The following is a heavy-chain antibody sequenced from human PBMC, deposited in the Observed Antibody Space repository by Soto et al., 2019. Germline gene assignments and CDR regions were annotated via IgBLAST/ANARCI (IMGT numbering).Heavy chain of an antibody. Sequence: QVQLVESGGGVVQPGRSLRLSCAASGFTFSSYAVHWVRQAPGKGLEWVAVISYDGTNKYYADSVKGRFTISRDNSNNTLYLQMNSLRAEVTAVYYCARVRGYSGYDGFDYWGQGTLVTVSS. J-gene: IGHJ4*02. CDR2: ISYDGTNK. CDR3: ARVRGYSGYDGFDY. D-gene: IGHD5-12*01. CDR1: GFTFSSYA. V-gene: IGHV3-30-3*01.